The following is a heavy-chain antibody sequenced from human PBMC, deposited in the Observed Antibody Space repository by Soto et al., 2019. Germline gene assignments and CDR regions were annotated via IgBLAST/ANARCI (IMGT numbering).Heavy chain of an antibody. CDR2: IHYSGST. V-gene: IGHV4-59*12. D-gene: IGHD3-3*01. J-gene: IGHJ5*02. CDR1: GGSISSYY. CDR3: AIRRSPGKVLRFLEWFPP. Sequence: SETLSLTCTVSGGSISSYYWSWIRQPPGKGLEWIGYIHYSGSTNYNPSLKNRVTISRDNSKNTLYLQMNSLRAEDTAVYYCAIRRSPGKVLRFLEWFPPWGRGTLVTVSS.